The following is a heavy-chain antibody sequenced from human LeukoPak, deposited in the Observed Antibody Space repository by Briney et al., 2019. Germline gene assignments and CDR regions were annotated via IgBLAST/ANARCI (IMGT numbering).Heavy chain of an antibody. J-gene: IGHJ4*01. Sequence: GESLKISCQTSGFTFTNYWIGWVHQMPGKGLEWMGIIYPGDSDTKYSPSFRGQVTMSADKSTSTAYLQWGSLKASDTAMYFCARGDASMATGFNYWGQGTLVTVSS. CDR2: IYPGDSDT. D-gene: IGHD6-6*01. V-gene: IGHV5-51*07. CDR3: ARGDASMATGFNY. CDR1: GFTFTNYW.